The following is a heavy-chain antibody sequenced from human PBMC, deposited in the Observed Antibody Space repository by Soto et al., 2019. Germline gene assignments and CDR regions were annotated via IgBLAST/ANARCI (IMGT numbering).Heavy chain of an antibody. CDR2: INHSGST. D-gene: IGHD5-18*01. J-gene: IGHJ4*02. CDR1: GGSLSGYY. CDR3: ARAGRGYSYGYSTY. Sequence: SETLSLTCAVYGGSLSGYYWSWIRQPPGKGLEWIGEINHSGSTNYNPSLKSRVTISVDTSKNQFSLKLSSVTAADTAVYYCARAGRGYSYGYSTYWGQGTLVTV. V-gene: IGHV4-34*01.